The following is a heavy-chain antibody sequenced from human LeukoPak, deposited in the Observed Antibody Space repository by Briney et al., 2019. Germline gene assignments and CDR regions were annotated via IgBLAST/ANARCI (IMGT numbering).Heavy chain of an antibody. J-gene: IGHJ4*02. CDR2: INGGGGST. V-gene: IGHV3-23*01. CDR1: GFTFSTYN. CDR3: VKGPLVRLDY. D-gene: IGHD6-13*01. Sequence: GGSLRLSCAASGFTFSTYNMNWVRQAPGKGLEWVSAINGGGGSTYYADSVKGRFTISRDNSKNTLFLQMNSLRVEDTAVYCCVKGPLVRLDYWGQGTLVTVSS.